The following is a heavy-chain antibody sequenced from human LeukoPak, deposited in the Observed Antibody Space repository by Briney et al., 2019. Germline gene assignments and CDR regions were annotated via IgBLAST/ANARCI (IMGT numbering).Heavy chain of an antibody. CDR3: ASTRGYSYGSTYYMDV. Sequence: SVKVSCKASGGTFSSYAISWVRQAPGQGLEWMGGIIPIFGTANYAQKFQGRVTITADESTSTAYMELSSLRSEDTAVYYCASTRGYSYGSTYYMDVWGKGTTVTISS. CDR2: IIPIFGTA. D-gene: IGHD5-18*01. V-gene: IGHV1-69*13. CDR1: GGTFSSYA. J-gene: IGHJ6*03.